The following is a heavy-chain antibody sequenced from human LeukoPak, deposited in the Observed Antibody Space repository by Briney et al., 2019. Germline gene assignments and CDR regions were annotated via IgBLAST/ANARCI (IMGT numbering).Heavy chain of an antibody. D-gene: IGHD6-13*01. CDR1: GFTFSSYS. CDR2: ISSSSSTI. V-gene: IGHV3-48*01. J-gene: IGHJ4*02. Sequence: GGSLRLSCAASGFTFSSYSMNWVRQAPGKGLEWVSYISSSSSTIYYADSVKGRFTISRDNAKNSLYLQMNSLRAEDTAVYYCARDRAAGRPHFDYWGQGTLVTVSS. CDR3: ARDRAAGRPHFDY.